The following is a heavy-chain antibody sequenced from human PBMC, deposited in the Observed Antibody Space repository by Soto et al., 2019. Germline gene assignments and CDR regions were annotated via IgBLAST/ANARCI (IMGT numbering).Heavy chain of an antibody. D-gene: IGHD3-10*01. CDR2: ILNDGSNR. CDR3: ARDDEYSGNGMDV. CDR1: EFTFSNYG. J-gene: IGHJ6*02. V-gene: IGHV3-33*01. Sequence: QVQLVESGGGVVQPGRSLRLSCAASEFTFSNYGMHWVRQAPGKGLEWVAVILNDGSNRYHADSVKDRFTISRDNSKNTLYVQMNSLRAEDPAVYYCARDDEYSGNGMDVWGQGTTVTVS.